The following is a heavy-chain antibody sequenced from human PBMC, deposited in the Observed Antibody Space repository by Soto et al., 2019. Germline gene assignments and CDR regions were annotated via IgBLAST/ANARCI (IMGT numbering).Heavy chain of an antibody. V-gene: IGHV4-59*01. Sequence: SETLSLTCTVSGGSISSYYWSWIRQPPGKGLEWIGYIYYSGSTNYNPSLKSRVTISVDTSKNQFSLKLSSVTAADTAVYYCARENTLLQDYYYGMDVWGQGTTVTVSS. J-gene: IGHJ6*02. CDR2: IYYSGST. CDR1: GGSISSYY. D-gene: IGHD2-15*01. CDR3: ARENTLLQDYYYGMDV.